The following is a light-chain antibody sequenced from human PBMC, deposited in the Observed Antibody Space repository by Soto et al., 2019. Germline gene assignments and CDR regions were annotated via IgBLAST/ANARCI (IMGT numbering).Light chain of an antibody. CDR2: GAS. CDR1: QTVTSTF. V-gene: IGKV3-20*01. CDR3: HQYDSSRT. J-gene: IGKJ1*01. Sequence: EIVLTQSPGTLSLSPGERATLSCRASQTVTSTFLAWYQQKPGQAPRLLIYGASRRATGIPDRFSGSGSGTDFTLTITRLEPEDFAVYYCHQYDSSRTFGQGIQVEMK.